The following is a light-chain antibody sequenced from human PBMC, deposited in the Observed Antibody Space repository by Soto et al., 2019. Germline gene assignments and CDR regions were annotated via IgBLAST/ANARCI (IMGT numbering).Light chain of an antibody. CDR3: SSYAASNNFDVV. Sequence: QSVLTQPPSASGSPGQSVTISCTGTSSDVGGYNYVSWYQQYPGRAPKLMIYEVTKRPSGVPDRFSGSKSGNTASLTVSGRQAEDEADYYCSSYAASNNFDVVFGGGTQLTVL. J-gene: IGLJ3*02. CDR2: EVT. V-gene: IGLV2-8*01. CDR1: SSDVGGYNY.